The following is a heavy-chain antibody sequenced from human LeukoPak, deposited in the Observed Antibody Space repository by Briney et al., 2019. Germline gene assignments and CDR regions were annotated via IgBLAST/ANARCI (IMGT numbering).Heavy chain of an antibody. CDR2: ISYEGSNK. D-gene: IGHD6-13*01. J-gene: IGHJ6*02. CDR1: GFTFSSYA. CDR3: ARDIGDSSSWYYYYGMDV. V-gene: IGHV3-30-3*01. Sequence: PGGSLRLSCAASGFTFSSYAMHWVRQAPGKGLEWVAVISYEGSNKYYADSVKGRFTISRDNSKNTLYLQMNSLRAEDTAVYYCARDIGDSSSWYYYYGMDVWGQGTTVTVSS.